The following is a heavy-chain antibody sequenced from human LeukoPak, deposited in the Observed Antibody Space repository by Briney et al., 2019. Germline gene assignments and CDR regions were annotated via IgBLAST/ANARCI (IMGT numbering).Heavy chain of an antibody. J-gene: IGHJ5*02. CDR1: AHTPTELT. V-gene: IGHV1-24*01. CDR2: FDPKDSET. CDR3: ATAKGRWFEG. Sequence: ASVNVASKVSAHTPTELTMHWVRHAPGKGREWMGGFDPKDSETINAQKVQGRVTMTDPTSTDTAYIELSSLTSEATAVYYIATAKGRWFEGWGTGSLVTVSS.